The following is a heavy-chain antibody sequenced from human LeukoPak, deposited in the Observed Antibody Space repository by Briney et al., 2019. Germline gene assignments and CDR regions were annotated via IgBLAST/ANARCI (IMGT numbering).Heavy chain of an antibody. CDR1: GYTFSNYG. J-gene: IGHJ3*02. CDR3: ARGSYGFDI. V-gene: IGHV1-18*01. Sequence: ASVKVSCKASGYTFSNYGLNCVRQAPGGGRQWMGWISGYHGQIKYGKQFQGRVTMPTHTSTNTAYMELKNLRSDDTAVYYCARGSYGFDIWRQGTVIRVSS. D-gene: IGHD2-2*01. CDR2: ISGYHGQI.